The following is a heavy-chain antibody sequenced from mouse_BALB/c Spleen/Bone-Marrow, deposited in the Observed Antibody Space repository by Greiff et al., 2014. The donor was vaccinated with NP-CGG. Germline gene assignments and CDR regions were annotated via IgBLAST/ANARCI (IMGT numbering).Heavy chain of an antibody. Sequence: EVQLQQSGAEIVKPGASVKSSCTTSGFNIEDSYIYWMKQRPEQGLEWIGRIDPANGNTKYDPKFQGKATITVDTSSATAYLQPSSLTSEDTAVHYCARNYGSSLDYWGQGTTLTVSS. J-gene: IGHJ2*01. D-gene: IGHD1-1*01. CDR1: GFNIEDSY. CDR3: ARNYGSSLDY. CDR2: IDPANGNT. V-gene: IGHV14-3*02.